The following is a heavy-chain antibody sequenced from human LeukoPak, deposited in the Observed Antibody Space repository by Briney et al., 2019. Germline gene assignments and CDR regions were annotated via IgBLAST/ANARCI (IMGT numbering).Heavy chain of an antibody. Sequence: GESLKISCKGSGYSFTSYWIGWVRQMPGKGLEWMGIIYPGDSDTRYSPSFQGQVTISADKSISTAYLQWSSLRASDTAMYYCARPYRHCISTSCYPHAFDIWGQGTMVTVSS. J-gene: IGHJ3*02. CDR3: ARPYRHCISTSCYPHAFDI. CDR1: GYSFTSYW. D-gene: IGHD2-2*01. CDR2: IYPGDSDT. V-gene: IGHV5-51*01.